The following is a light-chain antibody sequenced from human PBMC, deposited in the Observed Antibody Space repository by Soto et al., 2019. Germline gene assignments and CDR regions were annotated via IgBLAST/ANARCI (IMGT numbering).Light chain of an antibody. Sequence: QSVLIQPPSASATPGQRVTISCSGGSSNIGSNTVNWYQKFPGTAPKLLINRNIERPSGVPDRFSGSKSGTSASLAISGLQSEDEADYYCSTWDDSLEGWVFGGGTKLTVL. CDR3: STWDDSLEGWV. V-gene: IGLV1-44*01. CDR2: RNI. J-gene: IGLJ3*02. CDR1: SSNIGSNT.